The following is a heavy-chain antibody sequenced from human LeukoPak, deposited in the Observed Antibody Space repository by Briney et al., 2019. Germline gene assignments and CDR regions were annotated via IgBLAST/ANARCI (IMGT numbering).Heavy chain of an antibody. CDR2: ISWNSGSI. V-gene: IGHV3-9*01. J-gene: IGHJ6*02. CDR3: AKDKGYDFWSGAAGRFGYGMDV. CDR1: GFTFDDYA. D-gene: IGHD3-3*01. Sequence: GGSLRISCAASGFTFDDYAMHWVRQAPGKGLEWVSGISWNSGSIGYADSVKGRFTISRDNAKNSLYLQMNSLRAEDTALYYCAKDKGYDFWSGAAGRFGYGMDVWGQGTAVTVSS.